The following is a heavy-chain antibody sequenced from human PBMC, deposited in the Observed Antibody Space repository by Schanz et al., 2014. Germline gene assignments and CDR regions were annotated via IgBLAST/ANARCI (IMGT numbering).Heavy chain of an antibody. J-gene: IGHJ6*03. D-gene: IGHD6-19*01. V-gene: IGHV3-21*01. CDR2: INSRSNFI. Sequence: EVQLVESGGGLVKPGGSLRLSCAASGFTFSNYSMNWVRQAPGKGLEWVSSINSRSNFIYYADSVKGRFTISRDNAKNSLYLQMNSLRAEDTAVYYCARDHQWLARYYMDVWGKGTTVTVSS. CDR3: ARDHQWLARYYMDV. CDR1: GFTFSNYS.